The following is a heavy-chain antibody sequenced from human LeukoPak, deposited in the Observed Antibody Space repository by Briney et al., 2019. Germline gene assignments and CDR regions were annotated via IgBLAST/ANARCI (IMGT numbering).Heavy chain of an antibody. Sequence: ASVKVSCEASGYTFTSYYMHWVRQAPGQGLEWMGIINPSGGSTSYAQKFQGRVTMTRDTSTSTVYMELSSLRSEDTAVYYCARDLAPRGDGGNTDFDYWGQGTLVTVSS. CDR2: INPSGGST. D-gene: IGHD4-23*01. J-gene: IGHJ4*02. V-gene: IGHV1-46*01. CDR1: GYTFTSYY. CDR3: ARDLAPRGDGGNTDFDY.